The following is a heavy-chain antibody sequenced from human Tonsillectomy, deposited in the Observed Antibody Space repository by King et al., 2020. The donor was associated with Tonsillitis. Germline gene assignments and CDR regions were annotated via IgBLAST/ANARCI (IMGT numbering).Heavy chain of an antibody. V-gene: IGHV2-5*02. CDR2: IYRDDAK. CDR3: VRRDWHTFDV. Sequence: ITLKESGPTLVKPTQTLTLTCTFSGFSFSSAGVAVGWIRQPPGKALEWLALIYRDDAKVYSPSLENRITITKDFSRNQVVLTMTNVDPLDTATYFRVRRDWHTFDVWGQGTMVTISS. J-gene: IGHJ3*01. D-gene: IGHD3-9*01. CDR1: GFSFSSAGVA.